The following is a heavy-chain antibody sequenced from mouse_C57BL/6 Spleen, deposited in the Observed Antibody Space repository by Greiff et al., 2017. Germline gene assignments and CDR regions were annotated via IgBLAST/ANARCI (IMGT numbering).Heavy chain of an antibody. Sequence: QVQLQQPGAELVKPGASVKLSCKASGYTFTSYWMHWVKQRPGQGLEWIGMIHPNSGSTNYNEKFKSKATLTVDKSSSTAYMQLSSLTSEDSAAYYCARSGTGAFDYWGQGTTLTVSS. CDR2: IHPNSGST. CDR3: ARSGTGAFDY. V-gene: IGHV1-64*01. J-gene: IGHJ2*01. CDR1: GYTFTSYW. D-gene: IGHD4-1*01.